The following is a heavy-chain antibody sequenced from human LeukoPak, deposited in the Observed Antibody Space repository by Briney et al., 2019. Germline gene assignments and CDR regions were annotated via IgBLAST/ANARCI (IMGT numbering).Heavy chain of an antibody. J-gene: IGHJ4*02. CDR1: GFTFTNYW. CDR2: ISGSADDT. D-gene: IGHD5-18*01. Sequence: PGGSLRFSCAASGFTFTNYWMSWVRQAPGKGLEGVSHISGSADDTYYADSVKGRFTISRDNSKNTLYLQMNSLRAEDTAVYYCAKEGIQLWYYFDYWGQGTLVTVSS. CDR3: AKEGIQLWYYFDY. V-gene: IGHV3-23*01.